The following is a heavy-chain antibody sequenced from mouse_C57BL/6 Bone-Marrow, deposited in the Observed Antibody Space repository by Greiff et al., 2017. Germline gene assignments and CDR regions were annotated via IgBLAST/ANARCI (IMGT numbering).Heavy chain of an antibody. CDR1: GYTFTSYW. Sequence: QVQLQQPGAELVRPGTSVKLSCKASGYTFTSYWMHWVKQRPGQGLEWIGVIDPSDSYTNYNQKFKGKATLTVDTSSSTAYMQLSSLTSEDSAVYDCARDYDYDGAGFAYWGQGTLVTVSA. D-gene: IGHD2-4*01. CDR3: ARDYDYDGAGFAY. V-gene: IGHV1-59*01. CDR2: IDPSDSYT. J-gene: IGHJ3*01.